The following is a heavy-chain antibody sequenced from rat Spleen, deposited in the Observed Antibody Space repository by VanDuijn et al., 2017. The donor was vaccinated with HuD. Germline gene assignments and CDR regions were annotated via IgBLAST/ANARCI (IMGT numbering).Heavy chain of an antibody. CDR3: ASLLPYYFDY. D-gene: IGHD1-4*01. Sequence: EVQLVESGGGLVQPGRSMKLSCAASGFSFSNYDVAWVRQAPRKGLEWVASITNTGGSTYYPDSVKGRFTISRDNAKSTLYLQMDSLRSEDTATYYCASLLPYYFDYWGQGVMVTVSS. V-gene: IGHV5-25*01. CDR1: GFSFSNYD. CDR2: ITNTGGST. J-gene: IGHJ2*01.